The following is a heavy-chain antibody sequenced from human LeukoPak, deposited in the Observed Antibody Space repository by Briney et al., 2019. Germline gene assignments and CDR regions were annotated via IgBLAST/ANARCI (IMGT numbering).Heavy chain of an antibody. D-gene: IGHD5-12*01. CDR3: AREDYSGYDFYDY. CDR1: GFTFSSYW. J-gene: IGHJ4*02. V-gene: IGHV3-74*01. Sequence: PGGSLRLSCAASGFTFSSYWMHWVRQAPGKGLVWVSLINSGGSSRNYADSVKGRFTISRDNAKNTLYLQMSSLRVEDTAVYYCAREDYSGYDFYDYWGQGSLVTVSS. CDR2: INSGGSSR.